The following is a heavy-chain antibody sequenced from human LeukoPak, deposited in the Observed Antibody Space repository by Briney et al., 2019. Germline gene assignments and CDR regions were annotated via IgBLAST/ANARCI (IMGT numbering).Heavy chain of an antibody. Sequence: GGSLRLSCAASGFTFSSYAMSWVRQAPGKGLEWVSTISGSGGNTDYADSVKGRFTINRDNSKNTLYLQMNSLRAEDTAVYYCAKNGGGYYYGSGRYYMDVWGQGTLVTVSS. V-gene: IGHV3-23*01. CDR1: GFTFSSYA. CDR3: AKNGGGYYYGSGRYYMDV. D-gene: IGHD3-10*01. CDR2: ISGSGGNT. J-gene: IGHJ4*02.